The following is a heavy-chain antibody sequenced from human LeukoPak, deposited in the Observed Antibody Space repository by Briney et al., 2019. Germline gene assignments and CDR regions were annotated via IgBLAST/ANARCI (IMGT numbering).Heavy chain of an antibody. CDR1: GFTFSSYA. Sequence: PGGSLRLSCAASGFTFSSYAMSWVRQAPGKGLEWVSAISGSGGSTYYADSAKGRFTISRDNSKNTLYLQMNSLRAEDTAVYYCAKTTTYDILTGYNYFDYWGQGTLVTVSS. CDR2: ISGSGGST. CDR3: AKTTTYDILTGYNYFDY. D-gene: IGHD3-9*01. J-gene: IGHJ4*02. V-gene: IGHV3-23*01.